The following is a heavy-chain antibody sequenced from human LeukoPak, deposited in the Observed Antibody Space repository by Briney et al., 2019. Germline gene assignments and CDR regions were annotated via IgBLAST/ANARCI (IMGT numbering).Heavy chain of an antibody. CDR3: ASSSSWYYRWFDP. D-gene: IGHD6-13*01. J-gene: IGHJ5*02. V-gene: IGHV4-39*07. CDR2: IYYSGST. Sequence: SETLSLTCSISGGSISSSRYSWGWIRQPPGKGLEWIGNIYYSGSTNYNPSLKSRVTISVDTSKNQFSLKLSSVTAADTAVYYCASSSSWYYRWFDPWGQGTLVTVSS. CDR1: GGSISSSRYS.